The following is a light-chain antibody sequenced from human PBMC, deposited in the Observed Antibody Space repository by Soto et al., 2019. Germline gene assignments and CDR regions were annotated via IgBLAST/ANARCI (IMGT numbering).Light chain of an antibody. CDR3: QSYDSSMSVV. CDR1: SSNIGAGYN. V-gene: IGLV1-40*01. CDR2: VNS. Sequence: QAVVTQPPSVSGAPGQRVTISCTGSSSNIGAGYNVHWYQHLPGTAPKLLIYVNSNRPSGVPDRFSGSKSGTSASLAITGLQDEDEAEYYCQSYDSSMSVVFGGGTKVTVL. J-gene: IGLJ2*01.